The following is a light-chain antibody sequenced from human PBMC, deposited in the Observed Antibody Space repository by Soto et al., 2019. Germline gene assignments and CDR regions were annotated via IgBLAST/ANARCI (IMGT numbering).Light chain of an antibody. CDR3: QQYNNWPIT. V-gene: IGKV3D-15*01. J-gene: IGKJ5*01. Sequence: EIVLTQSPATLSLSPGARATLSCRASQSVGRNLAWYQQKPGQAPRLLIYGASTRASDTPARFSGSGSVTEFALTISRLQSEDFAVYYCQQYNNWPITFGQGTRLEI. CDR2: GAS. CDR1: QSVGRN.